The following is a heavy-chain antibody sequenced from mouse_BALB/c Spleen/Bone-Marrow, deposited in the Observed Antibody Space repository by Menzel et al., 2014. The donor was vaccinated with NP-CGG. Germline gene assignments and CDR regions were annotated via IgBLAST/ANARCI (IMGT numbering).Heavy chain of an antibody. D-gene: IGHD1-1*01. CDR1: GYTFTDYA. V-gene: IGHV1S137*01. CDR3: ARGLSYYYGTSYYFDY. CDR2: ISSSYGDA. J-gene: IGHJ2*01. Sequence: QVQLQQSGAELVRPGVSVKISCKGSGYTFTDYAMHWVKQSHAKSLEWIGIISSSYGDATYNQKFKGKATMTVDKSSNTAYMELARLTSEDSAIYYCARGLSYYYGTSYYFDYWGQGTTLTVSP.